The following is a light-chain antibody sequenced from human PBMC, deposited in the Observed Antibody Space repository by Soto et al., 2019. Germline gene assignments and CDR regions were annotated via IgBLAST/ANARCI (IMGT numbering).Light chain of an antibody. CDR3: QQRSNWPRT. V-gene: IGKV3-11*01. J-gene: IGKJ1*01. CDR2: DAS. CDR1: QTINND. Sequence: EIVLTQSTATLSLSPGARATLSCRTSQTINNDLAWYQQKPGQAPRLLIYDASSRATGTPARFRGSGSGTDFTLTISSLEPEDFALYYCQQRSNWPRTFGQGTKVEIK.